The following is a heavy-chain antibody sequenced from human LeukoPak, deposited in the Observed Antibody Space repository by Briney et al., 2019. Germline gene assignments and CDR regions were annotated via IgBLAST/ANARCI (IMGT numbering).Heavy chain of an antibody. D-gene: IGHD1-26*01. CDR1: GFTFSSYG. CDR2: IWYDGSNK. J-gene: IGHJ4*02. V-gene: IGHV3-33*01. Sequence: GGSLRLSCAASGFTFSSYGMHWVRQAPGKGLEWVAVIWYDGSNKYYADSVKGRFTISRDNSKNTLYLQMNSLRAEDTAVYYCARDQGGGYSSHFDYWGQGTLVTVSS. CDR3: ARDQGGGYSSHFDY.